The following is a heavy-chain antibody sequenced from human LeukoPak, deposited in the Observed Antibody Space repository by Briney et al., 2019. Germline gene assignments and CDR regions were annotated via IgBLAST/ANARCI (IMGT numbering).Heavy chain of an antibody. CDR2: IIPIFGTT. Sequence: SVKVSCKASGYTFTSYGISWVRQAPGQGLEWMGGIIPIFGTTNYAQKFQGRVTITADESTSTVYMELNSLRSEDTAVYYCAREVWDKSAAGTVYWGQGTLVTVSS. V-gene: IGHV1-69*13. D-gene: IGHD6-13*01. CDR1: GYTFTSYG. J-gene: IGHJ4*02. CDR3: AREVWDKSAAGTVY.